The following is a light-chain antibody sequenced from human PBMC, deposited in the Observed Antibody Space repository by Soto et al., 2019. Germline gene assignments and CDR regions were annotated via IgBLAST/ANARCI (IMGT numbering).Light chain of an antibody. Sequence: DIQMTQSPSTLSASVGDRVTITCRASQSISSWLAWYQQKPGKAPKLLIYKTSSLESGVPSRISGSGSGTEFTLTISSLQPDDFATYYCQQYNSYMWTFGQGTNVEIK. CDR2: KTS. CDR1: QSISSW. J-gene: IGKJ1*01. CDR3: QQYNSYMWT. V-gene: IGKV1-5*03.